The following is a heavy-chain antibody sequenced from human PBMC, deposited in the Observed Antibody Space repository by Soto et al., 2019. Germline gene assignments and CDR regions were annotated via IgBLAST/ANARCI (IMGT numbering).Heavy chain of an antibody. V-gene: IGHV4-39*01. J-gene: IGHJ4*02. Sequence: SETLSLTCTVSGGSISGSNYYWGWFRQPPGKGLECIGSIYYSGNTYYNPSLKSRVTISVDTSKNQFSLNLSSVTAADTAVYYCSRPGNYYYDNSGDLDDYWGQGTLVTVSS. CDR1: GGSISGSNYY. CDR2: IYYSGNT. CDR3: SRPGNYYYDNSGDLDDY. D-gene: IGHD3-22*01.